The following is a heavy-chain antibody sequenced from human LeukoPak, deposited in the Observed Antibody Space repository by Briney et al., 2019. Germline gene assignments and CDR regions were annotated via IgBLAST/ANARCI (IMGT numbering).Heavy chain of an antibody. V-gene: IGHV3-30*04. J-gene: IGHJ4*02. D-gene: IGHD3-10*01. Sequence: SGRSLRLSCAASGFTFSSYAMHWVHQAPGKGLEWVAVISYDGSNKYYADSVKGRFTISRDNSKNTLYLQMNSLRAEDTAVYYCARDVRFGELLYDWGQGTLVTVSS. CDR1: GFTFSSYA. CDR2: ISYDGSNK. CDR3: ARDVRFGELLYD.